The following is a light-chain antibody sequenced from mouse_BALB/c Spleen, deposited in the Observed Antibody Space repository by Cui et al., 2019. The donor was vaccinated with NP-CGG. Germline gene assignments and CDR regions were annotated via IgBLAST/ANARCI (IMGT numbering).Light chain of an antibody. CDR3: ALWYSNHWV. V-gene: IGLV1*01. CDR2: GTN. J-gene: IGLJ1*01. CDR1: TGAVTTSNY. Sequence: QAVVTPESALTTSPGETVTLSCRSSTGAVTTSNYANWVQEKPDHLFTGLIGGTNNRPPGVPARFSGSLIGDKAALTITGAQTDDEAMYFCALWYSNHWVFGGGTRLSVL.